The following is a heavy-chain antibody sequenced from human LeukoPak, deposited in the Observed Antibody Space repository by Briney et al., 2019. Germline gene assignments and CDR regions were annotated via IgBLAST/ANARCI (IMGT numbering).Heavy chain of an antibody. CDR3: TKIYYYDSSGPFDY. V-gene: IGHV4-39*07. CDR2: IYYSGTT. Sequence: PSETLSLTCTVSGGSISSSSYYWGWVRQPPGKGLEWIGSIYYSGTTYYNPSLKGRVTISVDTSKNQFSLQLSSVTAADTAMYYCTKIYYYDSSGPFDYWGQGTLVTVSS. J-gene: IGHJ4*02. D-gene: IGHD3-22*01. CDR1: GGSISSSSYY.